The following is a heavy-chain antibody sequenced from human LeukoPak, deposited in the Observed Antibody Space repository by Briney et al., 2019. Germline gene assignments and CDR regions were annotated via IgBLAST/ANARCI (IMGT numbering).Heavy chain of an antibody. Sequence: SVTLSLTCTVSGGSISSYYWSWIRQPPGKGLEWIGSIYYSGSTYYNPSLNSRVTIFIDMSKNQFSLKLSSVTATDTAVYYCARLVCGGGSCPAEFDYWGQGTLVTVSS. CDR3: ARLVCGGGSCPAEFDY. CDR2: IYYSGST. V-gene: IGHV4-59*05. CDR1: GGSISSYY. J-gene: IGHJ4*02. D-gene: IGHD2-15*01.